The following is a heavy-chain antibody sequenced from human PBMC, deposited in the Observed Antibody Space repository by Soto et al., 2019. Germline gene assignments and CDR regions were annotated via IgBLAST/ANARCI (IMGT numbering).Heavy chain of an antibody. V-gene: IGHV4-4*07. Sequence: QVQLQQSGPGLVKPSETLSLTCTVSGGSISNYYWSWIRQTAGEGLEWIGRISSSGSTNYNPSLKSQVTMSIDTSEKQFSLNLRSVTAADTAVYYCARDATILTRAMDVWGQGTTVPVSS. CDR2: ISSSGST. D-gene: IGHD3-3*01. CDR3: ARDATILTRAMDV. CDR1: GGSISNYY. J-gene: IGHJ6*02.